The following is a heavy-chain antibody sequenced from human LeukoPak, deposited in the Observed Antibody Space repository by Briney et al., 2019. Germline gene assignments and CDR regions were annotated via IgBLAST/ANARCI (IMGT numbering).Heavy chain of an antibody. V-gene: IGHV4-61*02. CDR1: GGSISSSSYY. D-gene: IGHD3-9*01. CDR3: ASTLRYFDWSRTISFDY. J-gene: IGHJ4*02. CDR2: IYTSGST. Sequence: SETLSLTCTVSGGSISSSSYYWSWIRQPAGKGLEWIGRIYTSGSTNYNPSLKSRVTISVDTSKNQFSLKLSSVTAADTAVYYCASTLRYFDWSRTISFDYWGQGTLVTVSS.